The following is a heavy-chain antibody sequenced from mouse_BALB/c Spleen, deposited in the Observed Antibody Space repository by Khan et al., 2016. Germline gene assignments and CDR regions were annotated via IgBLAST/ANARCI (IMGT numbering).Heavy chain of an antibody. J-gene: IGHJ4*01. V-gene: IGHV5-17*02. CDR1: GFTFSSFG. CDR3: ARKGSRNSYAIDY. Sequence: EVELVESGGGLVQPGGSRKLSCAASGFTFSSFGMHWVRQAPEKGLEWVAYISSGSSTIYYADTLKGRFTLSRDNPKNTLFLHMTSLRSEDSAMYYCARKGSRNSYAIDYWGQGTSVTVSS. CDR2: ISSGSSTI.